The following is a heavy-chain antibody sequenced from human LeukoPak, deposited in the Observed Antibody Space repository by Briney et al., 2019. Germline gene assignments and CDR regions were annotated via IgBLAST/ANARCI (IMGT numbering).Heavy chain of an antibody. CDR2: IKQDGSEK. J-gene: IGHJ4*02. CDR1: GFTFSSYW. CDR3: VRDSLVGYGHRYFDC. D-gene: IGHD5-18*01. V-gene: IGHV3-7*01. Sequence: GGSLRLSCAASGFTFSSYWMSWVRQAPGKGLEWVANIKQDGSEKYYVDSVKGRLTISRDNAKNSLYLQMNSLRVEDTAVYYCVRDSLVGYGHRYFDCWGQGTLVTVSS.